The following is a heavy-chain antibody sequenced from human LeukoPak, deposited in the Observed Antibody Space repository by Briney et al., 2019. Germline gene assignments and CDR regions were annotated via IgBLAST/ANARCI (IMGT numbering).Heavy chain of an antibody. V-gene: IGHV1-46*01. Sequence: ASVKVSCKASGYTFTSYYMHWVRQAPGQGLEWMGIINPSGGSTSYAQKFQGRVTISVDTSKNQFSLKLSSVTAADTAVYYCARSLTEMAPDYWGQGTLVTVSS. CDR2: INPSGGST. D-gene: IGHD5-24*01. J-gene: IGHJ4*02. CDR1: GYTFTSYY. CDR3: ARSLTEMAPDY.